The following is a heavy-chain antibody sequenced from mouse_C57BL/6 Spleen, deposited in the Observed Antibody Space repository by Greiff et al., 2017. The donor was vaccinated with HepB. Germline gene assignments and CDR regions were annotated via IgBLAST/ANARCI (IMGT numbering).Heavy chain of an antibody. J-gene: IGHJ2*01. Sequence: VQLQQPGAELVKPGASVKLSCKASGYTFTSYWMHWVKQRPGQGLEWIGMIHPNSGSTNYNEKFKSKATLTVDKSSSTAYLPLSSLTSEDSAVYYCARWGSYYGSSYFDYWGQGTTLTVSS. CDR1: GYTFTSYW. CDR2: IHPNSGST. D-gene: IGHD1-1*01. V-gene: IGHV1-64*01. CDR3: ARWGSYYGSSYFDY.